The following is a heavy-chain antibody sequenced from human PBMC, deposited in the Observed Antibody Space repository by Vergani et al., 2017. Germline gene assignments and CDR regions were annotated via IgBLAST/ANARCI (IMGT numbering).Heavy chain of an antibody. Sequence: QVQLVQSGAEVKKPGASVKVSCKASGYTFTSYAMHWVRQAPGQRLEWMGWINAGNGNTKYSQKYQGIVTMTRNTSASTAYMELSSLRSEHTAVYCCARGRGLLWFGELSDDYWGQGTLVTVSS. CDR3: ARGRGLLWFGELSDDY. V-gene: IGHV1-3*01. J-gene: IGHJ4*02. CDR1: GYTFTSYA. D-gene: IGHD3-10*01. CDR2: INAGNGNT.